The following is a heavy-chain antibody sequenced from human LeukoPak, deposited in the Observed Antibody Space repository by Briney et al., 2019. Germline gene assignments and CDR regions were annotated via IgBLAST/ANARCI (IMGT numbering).Heavy chain of an antibody. V-gene: IGHV4-39*01. CDR2: IYYSGST. CDR1: GGSISSSSYY. CDR3: ARHYDFWSGYFWFDP. D-gene: IGHD3-3*01. J-gene: IGHJ5*02. Sequence: TSETLSLTCTVSGGSISSSSYYWGWIRQPPGKGLEWIGSIYYSGSTYYNPSLKSRVTISVDTSKNQFSLKLSSVTAADTAVYYCARHYDFWSGYFWFDPWGQGTLVTVSS.